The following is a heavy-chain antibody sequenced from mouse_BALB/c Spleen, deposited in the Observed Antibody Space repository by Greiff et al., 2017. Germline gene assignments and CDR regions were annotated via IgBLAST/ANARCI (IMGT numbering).Heavy chain of an antibody. J-gene: IGHJ4*01. CDR3: ARHNYYAMDY. CDR2: ISSGGGST. V-gene: IGHV5-12-1*01. Sequence: EVKLVESGGGLVKPGGSLKLSCAASGFAFSSYDMSWVRQTPEKRLEWVAYISSGGGSTYYPDTVKGRFTISRDNAKNTLYLQMSSLKSEDTAMYYCARHNYYAMDYWGQGTSVTVSS. CDR1: GFAFSSYD.